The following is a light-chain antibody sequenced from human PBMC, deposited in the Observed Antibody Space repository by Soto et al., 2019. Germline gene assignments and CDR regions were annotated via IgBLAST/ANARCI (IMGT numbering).Light chain of an antibody. CDR2: GNN. J-gene: IGLJ7*01. CDR1: NSNIGAGYD. V-gene: IGLV1-40*01. CDR3: SSYTTSSTVV. Sequence: QPVLTQPPSVSGAPGQRVTISCTGSNSNIGAGYDVHWYQQLPGIAPKLLIYGNNIRPSGVPDRFSGSKSGTSASLTITGLQAEDEADYYCSSYTTSSTVVFGGGTQLTVL.